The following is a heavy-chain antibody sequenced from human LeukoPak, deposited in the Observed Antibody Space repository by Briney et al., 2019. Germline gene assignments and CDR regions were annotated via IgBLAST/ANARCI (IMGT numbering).Heavy chain of an antibody. D-gene: IGHD5-24*01. J-gene: IGHJ4*02. CDR1: GGSISSYY. CDR2: IYYSGST. CDR3: ARDEGRDGYNSY. V-gene: IGHV4-59*01. Sequence: SETLSLTCTVSGGSISSYYWSWIRQPPGKGLEWIGYIYYSGSTNYNPSLKSRVTISVNTSKNQFSLKLSSVTAADTAVYYCARDEGRDGYNSYWGQGTLVTVSS.